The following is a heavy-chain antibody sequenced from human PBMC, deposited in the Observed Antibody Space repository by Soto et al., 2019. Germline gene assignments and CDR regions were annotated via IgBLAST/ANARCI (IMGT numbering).Heavy chain of an antibody. Sequence: HGESLKISCKGSGYSFTSYWISWVRQMPGKGLEWMGRIDPSDSYTNYSPSFQGHVTISADKSISTAYLQWSSLKASDTAMYYCARLRYYDSSEDLFDYWGQGTLVTVSS. J-gene: IGHJ4*02. D-gene: IGHD3-22*01. CDR1: GYSFTSYW. CDR3: ARLRYYDSSEDLFDY. V-gene: IGHV5-10-1*01. CDR2: IDPSDSYT.